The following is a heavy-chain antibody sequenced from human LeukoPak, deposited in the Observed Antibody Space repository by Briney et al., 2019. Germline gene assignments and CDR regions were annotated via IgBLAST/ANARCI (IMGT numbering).Heavy chain of an antibody. V-gene: IGHV4-34*01. Sequence: SETLSLTCAVYGGSFSGYYWSWTRQPPGKGLEWIGEINHSGSTNYNPSLKSRVTISVDTSKNQFSLKLSSVTAADTAVYYCARGLVVPAAISGGNWFDPWGQGTLVTVSS. J-gene: IGHJ5*02. D-gene: IGHD2-2*02. CDR1: GGSFSGYY. CDR3: ARGLVVPAAISGGNWFDP. CDR2: INHSGST.